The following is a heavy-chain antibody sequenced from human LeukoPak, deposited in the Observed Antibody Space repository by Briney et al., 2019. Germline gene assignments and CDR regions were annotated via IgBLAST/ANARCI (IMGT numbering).Heavy chain of an antibody. V-gene: IGHV3-7*01. CDR3: ATLFGDTSLYHFDY. CDR1: GFTFSTYW. CDR2: IKQDASDK. Sequence: PGGSLRLSCAGSGFTFSTYWMSWVRQAPGKGLEWVAHIKQDASDKYYVNSVRGRFTISRDNAKNSVFLQMNSLRAEDTAVYYCATLFGDTSLYHFDYWGQGTLVTVSS. D-gene: IGHD3-3*01. J-gene: IGHJ4*02.